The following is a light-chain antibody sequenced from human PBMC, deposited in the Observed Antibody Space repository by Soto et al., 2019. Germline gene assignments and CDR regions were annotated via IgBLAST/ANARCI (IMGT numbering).Light chain of an antibody. Sequence: QSVLTQPPSVSAAPGQKVTISCAGSGSNGGNHYVSWYQQLPGTAPKLLIYDDNKRPSGIPDRFSGSKSATSATLGITGLQTGDEADYYCGAWDDGLSAYVFGPGTKLTVL. CDR1: GSNGGNHY. CDR2: DDN. V-gene: IGLV1-51*01. J-gene: IGLJ1*01. CDR3: GAWDDGLSAYV.